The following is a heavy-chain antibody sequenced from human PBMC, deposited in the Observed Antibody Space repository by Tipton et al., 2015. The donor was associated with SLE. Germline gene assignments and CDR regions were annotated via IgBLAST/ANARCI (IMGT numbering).Heavy chain of an antibody. J-gene: IGHJ6*02. V-gene: IGHV3-48*03. CDR3: ARAGNPNWNYYYGMDV. D-gene: IGHD1-20*01. Sequence: SLRLSCTTSGFTFSDFSFSWVRPAPGKGLEWVSYISRSGSTIYYADSVKGRFTISRDNAKNSLYLQMNSLRAEDTAVYYCARAGNPNWNYYYGMDVWGQGTTVTVSS. CDR2: ISRSGSTI. CDR1: GFTFSDFS.